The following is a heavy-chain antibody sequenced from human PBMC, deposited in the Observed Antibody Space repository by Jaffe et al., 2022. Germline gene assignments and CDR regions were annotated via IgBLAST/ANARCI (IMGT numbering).Heavy chain of an antibody. V-gene: IGHV3-73*02. J-gene: IGHJ2*01. Sequence: EVQLVESGGGLVQPGGSLKLSCAASGFTFSGSAMHWVRQASGKGLEWVGRIRSKANSYATAYAASVKGRFTISRDDSKNTAYLQMNSLKTEDTAVYYCTRLRYDYIWGSYRPGWYFDLWGRGTLVTVSS. CDR1: GFTFSGSA. D-gene: IGHD3-16*02. CDR2: IRSKANSYAT. CDR3: TRLRYDYIWGSYRPGWYFDL.